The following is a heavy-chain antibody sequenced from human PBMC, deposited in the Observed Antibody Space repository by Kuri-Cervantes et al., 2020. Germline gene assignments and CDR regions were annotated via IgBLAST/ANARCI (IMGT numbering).Heavy chain of an antibody. CDR3: ARVYCSGGSCYVGWYFDL. CDR2: IQPDGSDT. Sequence: ETLSLTCAASGFTFSSYGMHWVRQAPGKGLEWVATIQPDGSDTYYVDSVRGRFTISRDNTKNSLYLQMNSLRDEDTAVYYCARVYCSGGSCYVGWYFDLWGRGTLVTVSS. V-gene: IGHV3-7*04. CDR1: GFTFSSYG. D-gene: IGHD2-15*01. J-gene: IGHJ2*01.